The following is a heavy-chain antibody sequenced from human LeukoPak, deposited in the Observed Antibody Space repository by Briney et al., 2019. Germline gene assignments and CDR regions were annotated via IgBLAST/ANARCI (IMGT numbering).Heavy chain of an antibody. CDR1: GFTVSSNY. V-gene: IGHV3-53*01. J-gene: IGHJ4*02. Sequence: GGSLRLSCAASGFTVSSNYMSWVRQAPGKGLEWVSVIYSGGSTYYADSVQGRFTISRDNSRDTLYLQMSSLRAEDTAVYYCGKYLQTTVGANDYWGRGTLVTVSS. CDR3: GKYLQTTVGANDY. D-gene: IGHD1-26*01. CDR2: IYSGGST.